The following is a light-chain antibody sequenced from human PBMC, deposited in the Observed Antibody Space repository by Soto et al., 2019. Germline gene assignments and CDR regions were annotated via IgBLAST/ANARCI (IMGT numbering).Light chain of an antibody. V-gene: IGLV1-40*01. CDR1: SSNIGAGYD. CDR3: QSYDSSLSGSNVV. CDR2: GNS. Sequence: QPVLTQPPSVSGAPGQRVTISCTGSSSNIGAGYDVHWYQQLPGTAPKLLIYGNSTRPSGVPDRFSGSKSGTSASLAITGLQAKDEADYYCQSYDSSLSGSNVVFGGGTKLTVL. J-gene: IGLJ2*01.